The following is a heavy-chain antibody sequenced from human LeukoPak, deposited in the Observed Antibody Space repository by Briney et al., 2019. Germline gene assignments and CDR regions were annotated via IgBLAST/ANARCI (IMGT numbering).Heavy chain of an antibody. CDR3: ARHRNSQSTGAGDY. V-gene: IGHV1-2*02. CDR2: INPNTGGP. CDR1: EYTVAAYY. D-gene: IGHD1-26*01. Sequence: ASVKVSCKASEYTVAAYYIHWVRQAPGQGLEWMGWINPNTGGPFYAQKFQGRVTMTWDTSITTAYMELTRVTCDDTATYYCARHRNSQSTGAGDYWGQGTLVTVSS. J-gene: IGHJ4*02.